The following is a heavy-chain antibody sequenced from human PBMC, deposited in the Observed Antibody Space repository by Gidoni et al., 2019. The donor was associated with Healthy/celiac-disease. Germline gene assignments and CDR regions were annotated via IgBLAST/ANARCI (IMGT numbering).Heavy chain of an antibody. J-gene: IGHJ6*02. CDR1: GFTVSTNY. CDR3: ARERHCGGDCYAPWYYYGMDV. D-gene: IGHD2-21*02. Sequence: EVQLVESGGGLIQPGGSLRLYCAASGFTVSTNYMSWVRQAPGKGLEWVSVIYSGGSTYYADSVKGRFTISRDNSKNTLYLQMNSLRAEDTAVYYCARERHCGGDCYAPWYYYGMDVWGQGTTVTVSS. CDR2: IYSGGST. V-gene: IGHV3-53*01.